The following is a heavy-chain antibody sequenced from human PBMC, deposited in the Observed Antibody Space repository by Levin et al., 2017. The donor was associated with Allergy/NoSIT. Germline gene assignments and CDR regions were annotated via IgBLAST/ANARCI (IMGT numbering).Heavy chain of an antibody. CDR1: GGSISSGSYH. CDR3: ANYAAGRGGSGY. CDR2: IETSGDT. D-gene: IGHD1-1*01. Sequence: SETLSLTCTVSGGSISSGSYHWSWVRQPAGTGLEWIGRIETSGDTNYNPSLTSRVTMSVDTSKNQFSLKLSSVTAADTAVYYCANYAAGRGGSGYWGQGTLVTVSS. J-gene: IGHJ4*02. V-gene: IGHV4-61*02.